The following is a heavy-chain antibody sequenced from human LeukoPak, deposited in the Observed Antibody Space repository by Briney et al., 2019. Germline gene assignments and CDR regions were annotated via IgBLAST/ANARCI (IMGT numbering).Heavy chain of an antibody. D-gene: IGHD5-12*01. V-gene: IGHV3-23*01. CDR3: AKKQGGIIVATTLHYYYGMDV. CDR1: GFTFSSYA. CDR2: ISGSGGST. Sequence: GGSLRLSCAASGFTFSSYAMSWVRQAPGKGLEWVSAISGSGGSTYYADSVKGRFTISRGNSKNTLYLQMNSLRAEDTAVYYCAKKQGGIIVATTLHYYYGMDVWGQGTTVTVSS. J-gene: IGHJ6*02.